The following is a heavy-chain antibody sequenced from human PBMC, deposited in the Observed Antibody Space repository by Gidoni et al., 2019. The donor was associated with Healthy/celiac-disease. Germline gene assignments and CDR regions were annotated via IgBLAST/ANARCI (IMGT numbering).Heavy chain of an antibody. CDR3: ARPKRYCSGGSCYSGGMDV. J-gene: IGHJ6*02. Sequence: QLQLQESGPGLVKPSETLSLTCPVSGGSISTSSYYWGWIRQPPGQGLEWIGSIYYSGSTYYNPSLKSRVTISVDTSKNQFSLKLSSVTAADTAVYYCARPKRYCSGGSCYSGGMDVWGQGTTVTVSS. CDR2: IYYSGST. D-gene: IGHD2-15*01. CDR1: GGSISTSSYY. V-gene: IGHV4-39*01.